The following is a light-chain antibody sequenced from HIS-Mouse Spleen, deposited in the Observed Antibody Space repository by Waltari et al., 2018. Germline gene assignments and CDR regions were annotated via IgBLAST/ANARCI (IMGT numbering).Light chain of an antibody. CDR3: QSADSSGTGWV. J-gene: IGLJ3*02. Sequence: SYELTQPPSVSVSPGQTARITCSGDALPKQYAYWYQQKPGQAPVLVIYKDSERPSGIPERFSVSSSGTTVTLTISGVQAEDEADYYCQSADSSGTGWVFGGGTKLTVL. CDR1: ALPKQY. V-gene: IGLV3-25*03. CDR2: KDS.